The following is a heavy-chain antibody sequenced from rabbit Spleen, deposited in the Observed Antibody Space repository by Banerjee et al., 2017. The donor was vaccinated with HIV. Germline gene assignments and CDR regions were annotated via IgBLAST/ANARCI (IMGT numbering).Heavy chain of an antibody. CDR1: GVSFNGKDV. CDR3: ARGGYAFALDL. Sequence: QEQLEESGGGLVKPEGSLTLTCKASGVSFNGKDVMCWVRQAPGKGLEWIGCIGTGSGSTYYANWAKGRFTISKTSSTTVDLKMTSLTVADTATYFCARGGYAFALDLWGQGTLVTVS. D-gene: IGHD6-1*01. J-gene: IGHJ3*01. V-gene: IGHV1S45*01. CDR2: IGTGSGST.